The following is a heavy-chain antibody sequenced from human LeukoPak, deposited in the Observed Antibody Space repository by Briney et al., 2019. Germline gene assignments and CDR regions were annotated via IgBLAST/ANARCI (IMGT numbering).Heavy chain of an antibody. CDR3: ARGREGGYECYFDY. V-gene: IGHV3-53*01. Sequence: GGSLRLSCAASGFTVSSNYMSWVRQAPGKGLEWVSVIYSGGSTYYADSVKGRFTISRDNSKNTLYLQMNSLRAEDTAVYYCARGREGGYECYFDYWGQGTLVTVSS. J-gene: IGHJ4*02. CDR1: GFTVSSNY. D-gene: IGHD5-12*01. CDR2: IYSGGST.